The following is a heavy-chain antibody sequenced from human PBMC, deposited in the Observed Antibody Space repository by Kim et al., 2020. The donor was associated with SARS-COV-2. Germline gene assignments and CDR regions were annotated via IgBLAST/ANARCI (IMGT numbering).Heavy chain of an antibody. CDR1: GGSFSGYY. J-gene: IGHJ4*02. CDR2: INHSGST. D-gene: IGHD6-19*01. V-gene: IGHV4-34*01. CDR3: ARALYRGYSSGWPFDY. Sequence: SETLSLTCAVYGGSFSGYYWSWIRQPPGKGLEWIGEINHSGSTNYNPSLKSRVTISVDTSKNQFSLKLSSVTAADTAVYYCARALYRGYSSGWPFDYWGQGTLVTVSS.